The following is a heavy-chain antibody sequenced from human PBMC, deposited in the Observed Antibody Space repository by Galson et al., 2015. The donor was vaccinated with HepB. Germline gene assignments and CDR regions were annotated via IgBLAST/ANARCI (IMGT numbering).Heavy chain of an antibody. V-gene: IGHV1-2*02. Sequence: SVKVSCKASGYTFTGYYMHWVRQAPGQGLEWMGWINPNSGGTNYAQKFQGRVTMTRDTSISTAYMELSRLRSDDTAVYYCARDPSMVRGFPRPNYYFDYWGQGTLVTVSS. CDR3: ARDPSMVRGFPRPNYYFDY. CDR1: GYTFTGYY. CDR2: INPNSGGT. D-gene: IGHD3-10*01. J-gene: IGHJ4*02.